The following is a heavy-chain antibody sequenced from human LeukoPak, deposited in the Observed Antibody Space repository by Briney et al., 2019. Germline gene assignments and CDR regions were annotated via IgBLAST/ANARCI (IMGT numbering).Heavy chain of an antibody. CDR1: QFTFKGSW. CDR2: MDPTGSQK. D-gene: IGHD1-1*01. V-gene: IGHV3-7*01. Sequence: PGGSLRLSCAASQFTFKGSWMNWVRQAPWKGLEWVANMDPTGSQKRYVDSVRGRFTISKDNPGASLYLDMHSLRAEDTAIYYCAIWTSGNYWGQGTLVTVSS. CDR3: AIWTSGNY. J-gene: IGHJ4*02.